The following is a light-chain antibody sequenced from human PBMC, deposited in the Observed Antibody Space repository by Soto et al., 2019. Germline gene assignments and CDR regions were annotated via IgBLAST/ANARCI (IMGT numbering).Light chain of an antibody. V-gene: IGKV3-15*01. CDR1: QSVSSN. CDR2: GAS. Sequence: EIVMTQSPATLSLSPGERATLSCRASQSVSSNLAWYQQKPGQAPRLLIYGASTRATGIPARFSGSGSGTEFILTINSLQSEDFAVYYCQQYSNWPPWTFGQGTKVEI. J-gene: IGKJ1*01. CDR3: QQYSNWPPWT.